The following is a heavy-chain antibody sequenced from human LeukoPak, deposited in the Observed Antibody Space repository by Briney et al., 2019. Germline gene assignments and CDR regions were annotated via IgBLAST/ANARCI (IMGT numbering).Heavy chain of an antibody. CDR1: GFTFSSYW. D-gene: IGHD1-14*01. J-gene: IGHJ3*02. CDR2: IKDNGNEQ. CDR3: ARGPGDFDASDI. Sequence: GGSLRLSCEASGFTFSSYWMSWVRQARGKGPERVAHIKDNGNEQYYADSVKGRFTISRDNVKQTLCLQMTSLRAEDTAVYYCARGPGDFDASDIWGQGTVVTVSS. V-gene: IGHV3-7*01.